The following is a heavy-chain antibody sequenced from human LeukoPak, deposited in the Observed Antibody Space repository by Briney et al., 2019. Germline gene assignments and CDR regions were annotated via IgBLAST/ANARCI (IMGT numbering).Heavy chain of an antibody. CDR1: GFTFSSYS. CDR2: ISSSSSYI. CDR3: ARGYCSSTSCSHLGFDP. Sequence: GGSLRLSCAASGFTFSSYSMNWVRQAPGKGLEWVSSISSSSSYIYYADSVKGRFTISRDNAKNSLYLQMNSLRAEDTAVYYCARGYCSSTSCSHLGFDPWGQGTLVTVSS. D-gene: IGHD2-2*01. J-gene: IGHJ5*02. V-gene: IGHV3-21*01.